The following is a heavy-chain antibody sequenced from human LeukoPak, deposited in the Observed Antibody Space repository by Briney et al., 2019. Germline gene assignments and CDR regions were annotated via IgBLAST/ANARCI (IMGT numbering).Heavy chain of an antibody. Sequence: ASVNVSCKASGYTFTGYYMHWVRQAPGQGLEWMGRINPNSGGTNYAQKFRGRVTMTRDTSISTAYMELSRLRSDDTAVYYCARGSSYSSGWIDYWGQGTLVTVSS. V-gene: IGHV1-2*06. CDR3: ARGSSYSSGWIDY. CDR1: GYTFTGYY. CDR2: INPNSGGT. D-gene: IGHD6-19*01. J-gene: IGHJ4*02.